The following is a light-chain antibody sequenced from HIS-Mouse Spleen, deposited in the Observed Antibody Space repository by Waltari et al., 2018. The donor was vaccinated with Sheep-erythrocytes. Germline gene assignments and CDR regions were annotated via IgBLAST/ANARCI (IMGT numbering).Light chain of an antibody. V-gene: IGLV2-11*01. CDR2: DVS. J-gene: IGLJ1*01. CDR3: CSYAGSYNHV. Sequence: QSALTQPRSVSGSPGQSVTISCTGTSSDVGGYNYVSRYQQHPGKAPKLMIYDVSKRPSGVPDRFSGSKSGNTASLTISGLQAEDDADYYCCSYAGSYNHVFATGTKVTVL. CDR1: SSDVGGYNY.